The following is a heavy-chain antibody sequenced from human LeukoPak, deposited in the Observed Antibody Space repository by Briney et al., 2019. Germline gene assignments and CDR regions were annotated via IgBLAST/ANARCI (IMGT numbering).Heavy chain of an antibody. D-gene: IGHD3-16*01. Sequence: SETLSLTCAVFGYSITSGFSWGWIRQPPGKGLEWIGTISHSGSTDYKSTLESPLTISMDTSKNQFSLRLTSVTAAHTAVYHCAREGAVPGIDHWGQGTLVTVSS. V-gene: IGHV4-38-2*02. CDR1: GYSITSGFS. CDR3: AREGAVPGIDH. J-gene: IGHJ5*02. CDR2: ISHSGST.